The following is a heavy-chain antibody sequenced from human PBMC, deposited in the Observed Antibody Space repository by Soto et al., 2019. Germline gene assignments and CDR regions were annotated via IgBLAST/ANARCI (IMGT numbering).Heavy chain of an antibody. CDR2: IYYSGST. CDR1: GGSISSGNYY. V-gene: IGHV4-31*03. J-gene: IGHJ5*02. Sequence: SETLSLTCTVSGGSISSGNYYWSWIRQHPGKGLEWIGYIYYSGSTYYNPSLKSRVTISVNTSKNQFSLKLSSVTAADTAVYYCARTSYDSSGTAADPWGQGTLVTVSS. D-gene: IGHD3-22*01. CDR3: ARTSYDSSGTAADP.